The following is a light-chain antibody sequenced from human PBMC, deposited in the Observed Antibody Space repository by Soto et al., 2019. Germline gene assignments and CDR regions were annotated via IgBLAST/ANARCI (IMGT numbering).Light chain of an antibody. J-gene: IGKJ4*01. CDR1: QSVSSSY. Sequence: PGERATLSCRASQSVSSSYLAWYQQKPGQAPRLLIYGASSRATGIPDRFSGSGSGTDFTLSISRLEPEDFAVYYCQQYVTSPLTFGGGTKVDIK. V-gene: IGKV3-20*01. CDR3: QQYVTSPLT. CDR2: GAS.